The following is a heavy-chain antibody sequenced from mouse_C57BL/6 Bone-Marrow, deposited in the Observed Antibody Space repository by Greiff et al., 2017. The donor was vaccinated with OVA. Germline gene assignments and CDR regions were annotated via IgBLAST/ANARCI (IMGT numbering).Heavy chain of an antibody. CDR1: GYTFTSYW. J-gene: IGHJ2*01. CDR2: LDPSDSST. CDR3: ARFDYLFDY. Sequence: VQLQQPGAELVKPGASVKLSCKASGYTFTSYWMQWVNQRPGQGLEWIGELDPSDSSTNYNQKFKGKATLTVDTSASTAYMHLSSLTSEDSAVYYCARFDYLFDYWGQGTTLTVSS. D-gene: IGHD2-4*01. V-gene: IGHV1-50*01.